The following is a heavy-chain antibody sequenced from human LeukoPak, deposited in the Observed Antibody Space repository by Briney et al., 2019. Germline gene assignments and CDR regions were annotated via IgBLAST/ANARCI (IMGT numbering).Heavy chain of an antibody. CDR3: ATLGEDKTDTPFDY. V-gene: IGHV1-2*06. D-gene: IGHD3-16*01. CDR1: GYTFIDYY. CDR2: INPSTGGT. J-gene: IGHJ4*02. Sequence: GASVKVSRKTSGYTFIDYYVHWIRQAPGQGLERMGRINPSTGGTDFAQKFQGKVSMTRDTSISTAYMELSRLGSDDTAVYYCATLGEDKTDTPFDYWGQGTLVTVSS.